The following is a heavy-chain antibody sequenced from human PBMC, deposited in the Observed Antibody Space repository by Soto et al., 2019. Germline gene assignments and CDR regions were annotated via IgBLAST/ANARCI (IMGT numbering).Heavy chain of an antibody. CDR3: ARVYGRGFLRPTNWFDP. J-gene: IGHJ5*02. Sequence: SETLSLTCAVYGGSFSGYYWSWIRQPPGKGLECIGEINHSGSANYNPSLKSRVTISVDTSKNQFSLKLSSVTAADTAVYYCARVYGRGFLRPTNWFDPWGQGTLVTVSS. V-gene: IGHV4-34*01. D-gene: IGHD3-3*01. CDR1: GGSFSGYY. CDR2: INHSGSA.